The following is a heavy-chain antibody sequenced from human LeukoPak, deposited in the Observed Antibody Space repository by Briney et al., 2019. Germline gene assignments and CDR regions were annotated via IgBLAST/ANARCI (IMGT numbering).Heavy chain of an antibody. CDR2: IKEDGSDK. J-gene: IGHJ3*02. Sequence: GGSLRLSCAGSEFTFSDYWMTWVRQAPGKGLEWVANIKEDGSDKYYVDSVKGRFTISRDNAENSLYLQMNSLRAEDTAVYYCAVVPATSQGHNAFDIWGQGTMVTVSS. V-gene: IGHV3-7*01. D-gene: IGHD2-2*01. CDR3: AVVPATSQGHNAFDI. CDR1: EFTFSDYW.